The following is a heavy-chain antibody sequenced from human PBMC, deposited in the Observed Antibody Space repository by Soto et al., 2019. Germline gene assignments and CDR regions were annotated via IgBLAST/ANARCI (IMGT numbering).Heavy chain of an antibody. CDR3: ASMVVAATQARKIYNWFDP. Sequence: SETLSLTCAVYGGSFSGYYWSWIRQPPGKGLEWIGEINHSGSTNYNPSLKSRVTISVDRSKNQFSLKLSSVTAADTAVYYCASMVVAATQARKIYNWFDPWGQGTLVTVSS. CDR1: GGSFSGYY. D-gene: IGHD2-15*01. V-gene: IGHV4-34*01. CDR2: INHSGST. J-gene: IGHJ5*02.